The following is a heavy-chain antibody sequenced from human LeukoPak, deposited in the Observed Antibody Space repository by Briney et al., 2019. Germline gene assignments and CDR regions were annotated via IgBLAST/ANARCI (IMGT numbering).Heavy chain of an antibody. J-gene: IGHJ5*02. V-gene: IGHV4-39*01. CDR3: ASIQQQLVDSFDP. Sequence: SETLSLTCTVSGGSISSSSYYWGWIRQPPGKGLEWIGSIYYSGSTYYNPSLKSRVTISVDTSKNQFSLKLSSVTAADTAVYYCASIQQQLVDSFDPWGQGTLVTVPS. CDR1: GGSISSSSYY. D-gene: IGHD6-13*01. CDR2: IYYSGST.